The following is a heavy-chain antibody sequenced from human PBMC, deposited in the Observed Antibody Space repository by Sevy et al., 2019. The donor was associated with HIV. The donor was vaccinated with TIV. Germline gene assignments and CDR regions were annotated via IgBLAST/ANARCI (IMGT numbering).Heavy chain of an antibody. CDR3: AKEWITYYDFWSGYFSAGFDY. CDR2: ISGSGGST. D-gene: IGHD3-3*01. Sequence: GGSLRLSCAASGFTFSSYAMSWVRQAPGKGLEWVSPISGSGGSTYYADSVKGRFTISRDNSKNTLYLQMNSLRAEDTAVYYCAKEWITYYDFWSGYFSAGFDYWGQGTLVTVSS. V-gene: IGHV3-23*01. J-gene: IGHJ4*02. CDR1: GFTFSSYA.